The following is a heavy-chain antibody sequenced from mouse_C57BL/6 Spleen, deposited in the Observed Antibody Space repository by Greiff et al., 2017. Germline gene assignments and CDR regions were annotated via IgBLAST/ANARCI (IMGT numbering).Heavy chain of an antibody. CDR1: GYTFTDYY. CDR2: INPYNGGT. CDR3: ALYGNYAMDY. Sequence: VQLQQSGPVLVKPGASVKMSCKASGYTFTDYYMNWVKQSHGKSLEWIGVINPYNGGTSYNQKFKGKATLTVDKSSSTAYMELNSLTSEDSAVYYCALYGNYAMDYWGQGTSVTVSS. D-gene: IGHD2-1*01. V-gene: IGHV1-19*01. J-gene: IGHJ4*01.